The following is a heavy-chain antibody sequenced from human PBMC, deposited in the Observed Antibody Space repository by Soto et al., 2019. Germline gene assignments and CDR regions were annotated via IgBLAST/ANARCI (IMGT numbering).Heavy chain of an antibody. V-gene: IGHV4-30-4*01. D-gene: IGHD1-1*01. CDR1: GGTISSSDYT. J-gene: IGHJ4*02. CDR2: IYYSGST. Sequence: PSETLSLTCTVSGGTISSSDYTRSVIHQPPGKGLEWIGYIYYSGSTNYNPSLKSRVTISVDTSKNQFSLKLSSVTAADTAVYYCARRDLEYDYWGQGTLVTVSS. CDR3: ARRDLEYDY.